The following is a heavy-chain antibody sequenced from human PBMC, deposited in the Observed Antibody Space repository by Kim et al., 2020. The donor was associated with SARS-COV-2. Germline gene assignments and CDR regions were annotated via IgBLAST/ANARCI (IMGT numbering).Heavy chain of an antibody. D-gene: IGHD3-10*01. V-gene: IGHV3-53*01. J-gene: IGHJ4*02. CDR3: SRGLDYGSGGYFFYY. CDR1: GLTFSSNY. Sequence: GGSLRLSCAASGLTFSSNYMSWVRQAPGRGLEWVSFIFGGGSIYYSDSVKGRFTIFRDNSKNTLYLQINSLRAEDTSVYYCSRGLDYGSGGYFFYYWGEG. CDR2: IFGGGSI.